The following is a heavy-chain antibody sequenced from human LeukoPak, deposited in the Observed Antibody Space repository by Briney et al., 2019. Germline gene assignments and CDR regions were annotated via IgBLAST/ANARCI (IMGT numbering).Heavy chain of an antibody. Sequence: PSQTLSLTCTVSGGSISSGSYYWSWLRQPAGTGLEWIGRIYTSGSTNYNPSLKSRVTISVDTSKNQFSLKLSSVTAADTAVYYCARVGDSSGYYAFDIWGQGTMVTVSS. CDR2: IYTSGST. J-gene: IGHJ3*02. D-gene: IGHD3-22*01. CDR1: GGSISSGSYY. CDR3: ARVGDSSGYYAFDI. V-gene: IGHV4-61*02.